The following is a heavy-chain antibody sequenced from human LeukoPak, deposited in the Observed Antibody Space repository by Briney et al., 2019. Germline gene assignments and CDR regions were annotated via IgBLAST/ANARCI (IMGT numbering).Heavy chain of an antibody. Sequence: ASVKVSCKTSGYTFTNYGISWVRQAPGQGLEWMGRISAYNGNTNYAQKLQGRVTMTTDTSTSTAYMELRSLRSEDTAVYYCARGTVSYSSSWGAFDIWGQGTMVTVSS. J-gene: IGHJ3*02. D-gene: IGHD6-13*01. CDR3: ARGTVSYSSSWGAFDI. CDR2: ISAYNGNT. V-gene: IGHV1-18*01. CDR1: GYTFTNYG.